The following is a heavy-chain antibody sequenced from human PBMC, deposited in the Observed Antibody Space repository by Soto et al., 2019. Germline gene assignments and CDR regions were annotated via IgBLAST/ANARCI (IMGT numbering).Heavy chain of an antibody. CDR3: ARDPRIAAAGYLDY. J-gene: IGHJ4*02. Sequence: GGSLRLSCAASGFTFSSYAMSWVRQAPGKGLEWVSAISGSGGSTYYADSVKGRFTISRDNSKNTLYLQMNSLRAEDTAVYYCARDPRIAAAGYLDYWGQGTLVTVSS. CDR2: ISGSGGST. D-gene: IGHD6-13*01. V-gene: IGHV3-23*01. CDR1: GFTFSSYA.